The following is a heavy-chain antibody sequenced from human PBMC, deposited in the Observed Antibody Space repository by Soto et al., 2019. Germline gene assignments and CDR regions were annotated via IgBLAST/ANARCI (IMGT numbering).Heavy chain of an antibody. CDR1: GSTFSMHA. CDR2: VSGSGIKA. Sequence: GGSLRLSCAASGSTFSMHAMSWVRQAPGKGLEWVSTVSGSGIKAYYADSVKGRFTISRDNSENTLYLQMNSLRADDTAVYYCVPRNGYKHDAHDLWGQGTMVTVSS. CDR3: VPRNGYKHDAHDL. V-gene: IGHV3-23*01. J-gene: IGHJ3*01. D-gene: IGHD5-12*01.